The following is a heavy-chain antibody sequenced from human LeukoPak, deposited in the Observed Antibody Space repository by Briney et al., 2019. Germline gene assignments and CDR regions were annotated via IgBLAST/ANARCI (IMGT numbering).Heavy chain of an antibody. CDR1: GGSISSYY. V-gene: IGHV4-59*12. D-gene: IGHD3-9*01. J-gene: IGHJ5*02. CDR3: ARVVLRFDP. CDR2: IYHSGST. Sequence: PSETLSLTCTVSGGSISSYYWSWIRQPPGKGLEWIGEIYHSGSTNYNPSLKSRVTISVDKSKNQFSLKLSSVTAADTAVYYCARVVLRFDPWGQGTLVTVSS.